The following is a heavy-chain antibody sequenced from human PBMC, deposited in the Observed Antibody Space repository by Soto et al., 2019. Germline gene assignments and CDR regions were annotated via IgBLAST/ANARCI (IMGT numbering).Heavy chain of an antibody. CDR3: ARDRYDFWSGYQNWFDP. CDR1: GGSISSYY. J-gene: IGHJ5*02. CDR2: IYTSGST. D-gene: IGHD3-3*01. Sequence: KPSETLSLTCTVSGGSISSYYWSWIRQPAGKGLEWIGRIYTSGSTNYNPSLKSRVTMSVDTSKNQFSLKLSSVTAADTAVYYCARDRYDFWSGYQNWFDPWGQGTLVTVSS. V-gene: IGHV4-4*07.